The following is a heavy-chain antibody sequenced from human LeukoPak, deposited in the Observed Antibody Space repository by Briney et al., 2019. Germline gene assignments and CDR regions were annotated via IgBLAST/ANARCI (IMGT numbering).Heavy chain of an antibody. CDR2: IYYSGST. CDR3: ARGIRLVPYGMDV. V-gene: IGHV4-59*01. D-gene: IGHD5-18*01. CDR1: GGSISSYY. Sequence: SETLSLTCTVSGGSISSYYWSWIRQPPGKGLEWIGYIYYSGSTNYNPSLKSRVTISVDTSKNQFSLKLSSVTAADTAVYYCARGIRLVPYGMDVWGQGTTVTVSS. J-gene: IGHJ6*02.